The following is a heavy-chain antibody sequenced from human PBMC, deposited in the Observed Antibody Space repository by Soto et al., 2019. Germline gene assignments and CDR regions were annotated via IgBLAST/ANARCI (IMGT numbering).Heavy chain of an antibody. J-gene: IGHJ4*02. Sequence: QVQLQESGPGLVKPSGTLSLTCAVSGGSISSSNWWSWVRQPPGKGLEWIGEIYHSGSTNYNPSRQTRVTIPVEKSKNQFALKLSSVTAADTAVYYCARPSEQPLAFDYWGQGTLVTVSS. CDR3: ARPSEQPLAFDY. D-gene: IGHD6-13*01. CDR2: IYHSGST. V-gene: IGHV4-4*02. CDR1: GGSISSSNW.